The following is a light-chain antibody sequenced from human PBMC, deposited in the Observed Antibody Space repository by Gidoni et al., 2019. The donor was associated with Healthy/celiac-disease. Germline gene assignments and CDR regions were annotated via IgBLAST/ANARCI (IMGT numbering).Light chain of an antibody. V-gene: IGLV3-19*01. J-gene: IGLJ2*01. Sequence: SSELTQDPAVSVALGQTVRITCQVDSLRSYYSSWYQQKPGQAPVLVIYGKNNRPSGIPDRFSGSSSGNTASLTITGAQAEDEADYYCNSRDSSGNHYVVFGGGTKLTVL. CDR3: NSRDSSGNHYVV. CDR2: GKN. CDR1: SLRSYY.